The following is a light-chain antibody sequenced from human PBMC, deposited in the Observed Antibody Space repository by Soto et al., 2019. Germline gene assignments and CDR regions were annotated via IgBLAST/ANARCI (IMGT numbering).Light chain of an antibody. CDR1: ERLSSVY. J-gene: IGKJ5*01. Sequence: EIGLTQSPGTLSLSPGERATLSCRASERLSSVYLAWYQQRPGQPPRLLIYGASNRATGIPDRFSGSGSGTDFTLIINRLEPEDVAIYYCQQYGGSPRITFGQGTRLENK. CDR3: QQYGGSPRIT. V-gene: IGKV3-20*01. CDR2: GAS.